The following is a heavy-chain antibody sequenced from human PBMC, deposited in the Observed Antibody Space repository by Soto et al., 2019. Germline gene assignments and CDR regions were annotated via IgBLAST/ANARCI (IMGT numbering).Heavy chain of an antibody. Sequence: GSLRLSCAASGFTFSSYAMSWVRQAPGKGLEWVSAISGSGGSTYYADSVKGRFTISGDNSKNTLYLQMNSLRAEDTAVYYCAKDARRFLEWLSLGTYYYYGMDVWGQGTTVTVSS. D-gene: IGHD3-3*01. J-gene: IGHJ6*02. CDR3: AKDARRFLEWLSLGTYYYYGMDV. V-gene: IGHV3-23*01. CDR1: GFTFSSYA. CDR2: ISGSGGST.